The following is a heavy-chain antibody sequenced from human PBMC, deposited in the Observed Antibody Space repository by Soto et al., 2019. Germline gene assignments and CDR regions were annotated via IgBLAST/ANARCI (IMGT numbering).Heavy chain of an antibody. CDR1: GFSFTSHA. V-gene: IGHV3-23*01. CDR3: ARDLWWYLH. J-gene: IGHJ1*01. D-gene: IGHD2-15*01. CDR2: ISTGSEGA. Sequence: EVQLLESGGGLVQPGGALRLCCAASGFSFTSHAMSWVRQAPGKGLQWISSISTGSEGAYYADSVKGRFTISRDNSNNTLYLHMNSLRAEDTAVYYCARDLWWYLHWGQGTLVTFSS.